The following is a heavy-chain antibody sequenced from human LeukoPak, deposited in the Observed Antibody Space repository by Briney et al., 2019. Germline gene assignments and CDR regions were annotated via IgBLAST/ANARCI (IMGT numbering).Heavy chain of an antibody. D-gene: IGHD4-17*01. CDR3: ALLVRFYYYGMDV. Sequence: PGGSLRLSCAASAFTFSRDWMHWVRQAPGKGLVWVSRISDDGSITTYADSVNGRFTISRDNAKNTVFLQMNSLRAEDTAVYYCALLVRFYYYGMDVWGQGTTVTVSS. CDR1: AFTFSRDW. V-gene: IGHV3-74*03. J-gene: IGHJ6*02. CDR2: ISDDGSIT.